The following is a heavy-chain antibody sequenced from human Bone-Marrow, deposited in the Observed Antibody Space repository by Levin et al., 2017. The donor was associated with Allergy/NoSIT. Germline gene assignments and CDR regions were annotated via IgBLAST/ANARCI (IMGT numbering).Heavy chain of an antibody. Sequence: PGGSLRLSCKASGYTFTSYGISWVRQAPGQGLEWMGWISAYNGNTNYAQKLQGRVTMTTDTSTSTAYMELRSLRSDDTAVYYCARDRDFGVVNWGQGTLVTVSS. J-gene: IGHJ4*02. CDR2: ISAYNGNT. D-gene: IGHD3-3*01. CDR3: ARDRDFGVVN. V-gene: IGHV1-18*01. CDR1: GYTFTSYG.